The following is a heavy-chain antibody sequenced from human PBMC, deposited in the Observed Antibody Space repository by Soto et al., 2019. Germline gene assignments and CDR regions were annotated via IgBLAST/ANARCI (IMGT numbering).Heavy chain of an antibody. CDR1: GFTFSRYD. D-gene: IGHD1-26*01. V-gene: IGHV3-13*01. CDR3: ARGVGGRPSWHFDL. CDR2: IGTGGDT. J-gene: IGHJ2*01. Sequence: EVQLVESGGGLVQPGGSLRLSCAACGFTFSRYDMHWVRQATGKGLAWVSAIGTGGDTYYPGSVKGRFTISRENAKNSLYLQMNSLRAGDTAVYYCARGVGGRPSWHFDLWGRGTLVTVSS.